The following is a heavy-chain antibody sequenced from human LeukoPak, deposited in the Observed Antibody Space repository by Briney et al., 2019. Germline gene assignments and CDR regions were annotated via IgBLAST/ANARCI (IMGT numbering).Heavy chain of an antibody. D-gene: IGHD2-15*01. V-gene: IGHV1-18*01. CDR1: GYTFTSYG. CDR3: ARDSTPLYYYYYYMDA. J-gene: IGHJ6*03. Sequence: ASVKVSCKASGYTFTSYGISWVRQAPGQGLEWMGWISAYNGNTNYAQKLQGRVTMTTDTSTSTAYMELRSLRSDDTAVYYCARDSTPLYYYYYYMDAWGKGTTVTVSS. CDR2: ISAYNGNT.